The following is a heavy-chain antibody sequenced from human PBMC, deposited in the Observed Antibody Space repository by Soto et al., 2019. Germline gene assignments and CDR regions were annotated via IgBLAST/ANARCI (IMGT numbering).Heavy chain of an antibody. J-gene: IGHJ5*02. Sequence: ASVKVSCKASGYTFTSYAMHWVRQAPGQRLEWMGWINAGNGNTKYSQKFQGRVTITRDTSASTAYMELSSLRSEDTAVYYCARDAPIAAAGKGWFDPWGQGTLVTVSS. CDR1: GYTFTSYA. V-gene: IGHV1-3*01. D-gene: IGHD6-13*01. CDR3: ARDAPIAAAGKGWFDP. CDR2: INAGNGNT.